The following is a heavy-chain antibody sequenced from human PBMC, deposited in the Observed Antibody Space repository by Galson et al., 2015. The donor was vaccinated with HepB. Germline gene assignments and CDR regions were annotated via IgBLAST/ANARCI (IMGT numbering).Heavy chain of an antibody. CDR1: GFTFISYA. J-gene: IGHJ4*02. Sequence: SLRLSCAGSGFTFISYAINWVRQAPGKGLEWVSGISSGGGSTHYADSVRGRFTISRDDSKNTVYLQMNSLRAEDTAIYYCAKDRFDYWGQGTLVTVSS. CDR3: AKDRFDY. CDR2: ISSGGGST. V-gene: IGHV3-23*01.